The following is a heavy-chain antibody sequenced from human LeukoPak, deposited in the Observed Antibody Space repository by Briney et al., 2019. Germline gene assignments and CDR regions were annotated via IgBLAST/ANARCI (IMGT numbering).Heavy chain of an antibody. CDR3: ARSGIAAAGSFDP. J-gene: IGHJ5*02. D-gene: IGHD6-13*01. CDR2: INHSVST. V-gene: IGHV4-34*01. CDR1: GGSFSGYY. Sequence: SETLSLTCAVYGGSFSGYYWSWIRQPPGKGLEWIGEINHSVSTNYNPSLKSRVTISVDTSKNQFSLKLSSVTAADTAVYYCARSGIAAAGSFDPWGQGTLVTVSS.